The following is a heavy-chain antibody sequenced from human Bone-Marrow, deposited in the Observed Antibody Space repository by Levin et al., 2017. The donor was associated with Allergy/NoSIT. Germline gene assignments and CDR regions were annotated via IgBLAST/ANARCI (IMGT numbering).Heavy chain of an antibody. V-gene: IGHV3-66*01. CDR3: ARDTSYLYGMDV. D-gene: IGHD2/OR15-2a*01. J-gene: IGHJ6*02. Sequence: PGGSLRLSCAASGFTVSSNYMSWVRQAPGKGLEWVSVIYSGGSTYYADSVKGRFTISRDNSKNTLYLQMNILRAEDTAVYYCARDTSYLYGMDVWGQGTTVTVSS. CDR2: IYSGGST. CDR1: GFTVSSNY.